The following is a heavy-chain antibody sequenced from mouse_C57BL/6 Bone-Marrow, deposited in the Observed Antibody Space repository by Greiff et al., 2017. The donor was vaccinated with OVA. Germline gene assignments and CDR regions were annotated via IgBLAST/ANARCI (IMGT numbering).Heavy chain of an antibody. CDR2: IDPSDSDT. Sequence: QVQLQQPGAELVRPGSSVKLSCKASGYTFTSYWMHWVKQRPIQGLEWIGNIDPSDSDTHYNQKFKDKATLTVDKSSSTAYMQLRSLTSEDSAVDYCARGADYAPMDYRGKGTSVTVAS. CDR1: GYTFTSYW. V-gene: IGHV1-52*01. CDR3: ARGADYAPMDY. J-gene: IGHJ4*01. D-gene: IGHD2-4*01.